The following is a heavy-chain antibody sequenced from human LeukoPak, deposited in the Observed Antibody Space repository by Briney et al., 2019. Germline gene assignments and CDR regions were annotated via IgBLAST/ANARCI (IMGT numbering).Heavy chain of an antibody. CDR2: TYPGDSDT. CDR1: GYTFTNYW. CDR3: ARGLVTTSLFDY. D-gene: IGHD5-12*01. J-gene: IGHJ4*02. Sequence: GESPKISCEGSGYTFTNYWIAWVRPMPGKGLEWMGFTYPGDSDTRYSPSFRGQVTISADKSTTTAYLQWSSLKASDTAIYYCARGLVTTSLFDYWGQGTLVTVSS. V-gene: IGHV5-51*01.